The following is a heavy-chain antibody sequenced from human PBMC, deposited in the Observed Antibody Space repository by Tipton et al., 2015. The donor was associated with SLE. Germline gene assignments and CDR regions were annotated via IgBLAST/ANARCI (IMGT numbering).Heavy chain of an antibody. V-gene: IGHV1-18*01. CDR2: ISAYNGNT. J-gene: IGHJ3*02. D-gene: IGHD3-22*01. CDR1: GYTFTSYG. Sequence: QLVQSGAEVKKPGASVKVSCKASGYTFTSYGISWVRQAPGQGLEWMGWISAYNGNTNYAQKLQGRVTMTTDTSTSTVYMELSSLRSEDTAVYYCARPPEGYYYDSRGRVDAFDIWGQWTMVAVSS. CDR3: ARPPEGYYYDSRGRVDAFDI.